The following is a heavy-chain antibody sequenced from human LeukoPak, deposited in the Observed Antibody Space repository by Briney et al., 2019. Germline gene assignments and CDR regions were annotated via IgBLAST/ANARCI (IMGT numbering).Heavy chain of an antibody. CDR1: AYTFPIYD. D-gene: IGHD3-3*01. J-gene: IGHJ6*02. V-gene: IGHV1-8*01. Sequence: GASVKVSCNASAYTFPIYDINWVRQPTGQGLGWMGCLNLNSGNTAYAQKFQGRVTMTRNTSISTAYMELSSLRSEDTAVYYCAREQSSYDFWSGFDYYYGMDVWGQGTTVTVSS. CDR3: AREQSSYDFWSGFDYYYGMDV. CDR2: LNLNSGNT.